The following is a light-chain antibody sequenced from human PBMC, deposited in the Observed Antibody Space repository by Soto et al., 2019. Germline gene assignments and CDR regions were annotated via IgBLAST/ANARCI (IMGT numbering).Light chain of an antibody. J-gene: IGLJ1*01. V-gene: IGLV2-14*01. CDR2: DVS. CDR3: SSYTSSSTRV. Sequence: QSAMTQPASVPGSPGQPITISCTGTSSDVGGYNYVSWYQQHPGKARKLMIYDVSNRPSGVSNRFSGSKSANTASLTISGLQAEDGADYYCSSYTSSSTRVFGTGTKLTVL. CDR1: SSDVGGYNY.